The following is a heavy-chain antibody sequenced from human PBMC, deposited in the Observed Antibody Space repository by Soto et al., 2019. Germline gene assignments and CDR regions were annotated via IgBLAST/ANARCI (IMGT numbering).Heavy chain of an antibody. V-gene: IGHV1-18*01. J-gene: IGHJ4*02. CDR3: ARDLDGSGSYYTDY. Sequence: QVQLVQSGAEAKKPGASVKVSCQASGYTFTSTGISCVRQAPGQGPEWMGWISGVNGKTDYEQEFQGRVTMTTDTSTTTAYLEVRSLTSDDTAVYYCARDLDGSGSYYTDYWGQGTLLTVSS. CDR2: ISGVNGKT. D-gene: IGHD3-10*01. CDR1: GYTFTSTG.